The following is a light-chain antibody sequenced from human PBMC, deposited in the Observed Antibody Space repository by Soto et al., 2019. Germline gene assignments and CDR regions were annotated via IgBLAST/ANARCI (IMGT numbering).Light chain of an antibody. V-gene: IGKV1-39*01. CDR2: TAS. CDR3: QQSYTVPIT. Sequence: DIQMTQSPSSLSASVGDRVTITCRASQNINNYLNWYQQKSGEAPKLLIYTASSLQSGVPARVSGGGSRTEFNLTINSLQPEDFGSYYCQQSYTVPITFGGGTKVDI. J-gene: IGKJ4*01. CDR1: QNINNY.